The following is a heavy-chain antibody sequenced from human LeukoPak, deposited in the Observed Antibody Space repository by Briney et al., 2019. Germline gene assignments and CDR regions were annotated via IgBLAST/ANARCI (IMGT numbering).Heavy chain of an antibody. J-gene: IGHJ4*02. D-gene: IGHD2-15*01. V-gene: IGHV3-30-3*01. CDR3: ARNLGYCSGGSCGD. CDR2: ISYDGGNK. CDR1: GFILSGYA. Sequence: GRSLRLSCAASGFILSGYAMHWVRQAPGKGLEWVAVISYDGGNKYYADSVKGRFTISRDNSKNTLYLQMNSLRAEDTAVYYCARNLGYCSGGSCGDWGQGTLVTVSS.